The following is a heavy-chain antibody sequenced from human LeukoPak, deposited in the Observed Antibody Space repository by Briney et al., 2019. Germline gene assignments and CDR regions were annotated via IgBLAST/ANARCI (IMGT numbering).Heavy chain of an antibody. D-gene: IGHD3-16*02. CDR1: GFTFSRYW. Sequence: GGSLRLSCAASGFTFSRYWMTWVRQTPGKGLEWVANIRQDGSERYYIDSVKGRFTTSRDNAKSSVYLEMNRLRVEDTAVYYCVRDTGGGESYPDYWGQGTLVTVSS. V-gene: IGHV3-7*01. CDR3: VRDTGGGESYPDY. J-gene: IGHJ4*02. CDR2: IRQDGSER.